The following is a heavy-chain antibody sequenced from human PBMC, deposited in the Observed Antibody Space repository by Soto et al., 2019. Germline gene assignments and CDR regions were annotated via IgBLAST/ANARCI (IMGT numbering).Heavy chain of an antibody. CDR2: ISSSSSYI. D-gene: IGHD3-22*01. CDR3: ARPMYYYDSSGYHY. Sequence: EVQLVESGGGLVKPGGSLRLSCAASGFTFSSYSMNWVRQAPGKRLEWVSSISSSSSYIYYADSVKGRFTISRDNAKNSLYLQMNSLRADDTAVYYCARPMYYYDSSGYHYWGQGTLVTVSS. J-gene: IGHJ4*02. CDR1: GFTFSSYS. V-gene: IGHV3-21*01.